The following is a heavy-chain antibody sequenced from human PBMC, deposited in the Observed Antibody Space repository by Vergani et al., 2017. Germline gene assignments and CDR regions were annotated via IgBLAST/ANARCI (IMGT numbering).Heavy chain of an antibody. J-gene: IGHJ3*02. CDR1: GMSISNNNYY. D-gene: IGHD6-6*01. CDR2: IYDSRNN. CDR3: ARHLRQLARNDVFDI. V-gene: IGHV4-39*01. Sequence: QLQLQESGPRLVKPSETLSLTCSLSGMSISNNNYYWGWIRQPPGKELGWIGSIYDSRNNNYSPSLKSRVSISVDTSKNQFSLNLTSVTAADTAVYYCARHLRQLARNDVFDIWGHGTLVTVSS.